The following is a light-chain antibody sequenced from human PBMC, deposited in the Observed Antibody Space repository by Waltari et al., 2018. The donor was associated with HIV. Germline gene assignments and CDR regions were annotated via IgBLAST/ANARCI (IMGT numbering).Light chain of an antibody. CDR1: QSLLHSDGKTY. J-gene: IGKJ3*01. CDR3: MESVELPGT. Sequence: DVVLTQTPVSLSVTPGEPASISCNSSQSLLHSDGKTYLYWYLQKAGQPPQLLIYESSKRFSGVPERFSGSGSGTDFTLNISRVEAEDFGVYYCMESVELPGTFGPGTKVDMK. V-gene: IGKV2D-29*01. CDR2: ESS.